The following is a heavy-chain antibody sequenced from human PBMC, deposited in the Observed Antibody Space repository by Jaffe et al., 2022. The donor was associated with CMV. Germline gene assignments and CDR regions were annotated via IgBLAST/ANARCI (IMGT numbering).Heavy chain of an antibody. J-gene: IGHJ5*02. V-gene: IGHV4-31*03. CDR3: AREANYYDSSGYPEDNWFDP. D-gene: IGHD3-22*01. Sequence: QVQLQESGPGLVKPSQTLSLTCTVSGGSISSGGYYWSWIRQHPGKGLEWIGYIYYSGSTYYNPSLKSRVTISVDTSKNQFSLKLSSVTAADTAVYYCAREANYYDSSGYPEDNWFDPWGQGTLVTVSS. CDR1: GGSISSGGYY. CDR2: IYYSGST.